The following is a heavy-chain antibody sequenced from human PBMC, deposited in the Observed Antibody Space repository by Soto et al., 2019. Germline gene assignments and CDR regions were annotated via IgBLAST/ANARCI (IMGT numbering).Heavy chain of an antibody. CDR2: IKQDGSET. CDR1: GFTFSSLW. J-gene: IGHJ3*02. CDR3: VRDVGPSKYEAFDM. V-gene: IGHV3-7*03. Sequence: GSLRLSCAASGFTFSSLWIALFRHSPYKWRAWVGNIKQDGSETHYLDSVKGRFTISKDNTQNSLYLQINSLRAEDTAVYYCVRDVGPSKYEAFDMWGRGTMVTVSS.